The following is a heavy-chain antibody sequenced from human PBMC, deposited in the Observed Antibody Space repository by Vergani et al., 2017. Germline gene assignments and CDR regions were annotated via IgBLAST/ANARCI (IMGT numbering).Heavy chain of an antibody. V-gene: IGHV3-72*01. Sequence: EVQLVESGGGLVQPGGSLRLSCVASGFTFSDHYMEWVRQSPGKGLEWVGRIANDGNSDTTEYAASVKDRFTISRDNSKSSLFLLMFSLKTEDTAVYYCARLSYDTTPYLQGGYDCWGQGTLVSVSS. D-gene: IGHD3-22*01. CDR3: ARLSYDTTPYLQGGYDC. CDR2: IANDGNSDTT. CDR1: GFTFSDHY. J-gene: IGHJ4*02.